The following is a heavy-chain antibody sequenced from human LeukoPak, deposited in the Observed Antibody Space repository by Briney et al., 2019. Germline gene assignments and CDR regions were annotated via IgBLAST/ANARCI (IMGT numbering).Heavy chain of an antibody. CDR3: TRGTGSYDY. CDR1: GFTFSRYT. V-gene: IGHV3-21*01. D-gene: IGHD1-26*01. CDR2: ITSSSTYI. Sequence: KPGGSLRLSCAASGFTFSRYTVNWVRQAPGKGLEWVSSITSSSTYIYYADSVKGRFTISRDNAKNSLYLHMNSLRAEDTAVYYCTRGTGSYDYWGQGTRVTVSS. J-gene: IGHJ4*02.